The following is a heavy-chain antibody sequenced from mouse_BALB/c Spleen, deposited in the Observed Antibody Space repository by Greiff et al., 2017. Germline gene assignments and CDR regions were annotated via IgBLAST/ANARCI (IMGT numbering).Heavy chain of an antibody. J-gene: IGHJ1*01. CDR2: ISSGGGST. D-gene: IGHD2-4*01. Sequence: EVKVVESGGGLVKPGGSLKLSCAASGFAFSSYDMSWVRQTPEKRLEWVAYISSGGGSTYYPDTVKGRFTISRDNAKNTLYLEMSSLRSEDTAMYYCARGGLRRYWYFDVWGAGTTVTVSS. CDR3: ARGGLRRYWYFDV. V-gene: IGHV5-12-1*01. CDR1: GFAFSSYD.